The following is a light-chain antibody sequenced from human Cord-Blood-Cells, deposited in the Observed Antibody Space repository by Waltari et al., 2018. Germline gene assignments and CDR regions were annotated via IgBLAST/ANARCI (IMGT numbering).Light chain of an antibody. CDR2: KDS. J-gene: IGLJ2*01. V-gene: IGLV3-25*03. Sequence: SYERTQPPSVSVSPGQTARSTCSGDALPKQYAYGYQQKPGQAPVLVIYKDSERPSGIPERFSGSSSGTTVTLTISGVQAEDEADYYCQSADSSGTYRVFGGGTKLTVL. CDR1: ALPKQY. CDR3: QSADSSGTYRV.